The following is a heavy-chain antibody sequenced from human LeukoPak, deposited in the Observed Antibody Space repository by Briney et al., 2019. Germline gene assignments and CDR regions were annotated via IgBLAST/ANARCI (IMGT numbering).Heavy chain of an antibody. CDR3: ARVSGRRAIFDY. CDR1: GGSISSYY. D-gene: IGHD2-15*01. CDR2: IYYSGST. V-gene: IGHV4-59*01. Sequence: ASETLSLTCTVSGGSISSYYWSWIRQPPGKGLEWIGYIYYSGSTNYNPSLKSRVTISVDTSKNQFSLKLSSVTAADTAVYYCARVSGRRAIFDYWGQGTLVTVSS. J-gene: IGHJ4*02.